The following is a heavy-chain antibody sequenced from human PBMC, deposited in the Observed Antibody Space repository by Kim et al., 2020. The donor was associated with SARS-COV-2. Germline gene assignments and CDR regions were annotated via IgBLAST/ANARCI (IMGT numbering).Heavy chain of an antibody. CDR2: SGDST. V-gene: IGHV3-23*01. D-gene: IGHD3-10*01. CDR3: AKESGSR. J-gene: IGHJ4*02. Sequence: SGDSTNCADTVKGRFTSSRNNSKNTRYLHMNSLRAEDTAVYYCAKESGSRWGQGTLVTVSS.